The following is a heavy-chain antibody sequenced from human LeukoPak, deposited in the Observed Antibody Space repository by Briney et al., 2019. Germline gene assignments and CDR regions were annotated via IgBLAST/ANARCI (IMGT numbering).Heavy chain of an antibody. CDR3: AIQLLVDDSRGWAISDY. CDR2: IYPGDSDT. D-gene: IGHD6-19*01. CDR1: RYSFTSYW. J-gene: IGHJ4*02. Sequence: GESLKISCQGSRYSFTSYWIGWLRQMPGKGLEWMGIIYPGDSDTRYSPSFQGQVTISADKSISTAYLQWSSLKASDTAMYYCAIQLLVDDSRGWAISDYWGQGTLVTVSS. V-gene: IGHV5-51*01.